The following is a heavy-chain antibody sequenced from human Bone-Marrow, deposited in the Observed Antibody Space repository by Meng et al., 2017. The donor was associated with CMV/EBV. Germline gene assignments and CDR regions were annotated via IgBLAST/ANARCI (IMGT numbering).Heavy chain of an antibody. J-gene: IGHJ6*02. D-gene: IGHD3-22*01. CDR2: IKGKADGGTT. Sequence: GGSRRLSCAVSGFTISNAWMSWVRQAPGKGLEWVGRIKGKADGGTTDYAAPVKGRFTISRDDSKNTLYLQMHSLKTEDTAVYYCTTDPDSSPTYYYYGMDVWGQGTTVTVSS. CDR3: TTDPDSSPTYYYYGMDV. V-gene: IGHV3-15*05. CDR1: GFTISNAW.